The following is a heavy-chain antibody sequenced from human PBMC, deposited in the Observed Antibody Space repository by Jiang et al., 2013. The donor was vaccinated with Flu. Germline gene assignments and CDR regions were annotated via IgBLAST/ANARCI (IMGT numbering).Heavy chain of an antibody. CDR3: ARSGNSRGSPKILEPTGFGQFDY. V-gene: IGHV3-30-3*01. D-gene: IGHD4-23*01. CDR1: GFTFSSYA. J-gene: IGHJ4*02. CDR2: ISYDGSNK. Sequence: RVSCAASGFTFSSYAMHWVRQAPGKGLEWVAVISYDGSNKYYADSVKGRFTISRDNSKNTLYLQMNSLRAEDTAVYYCARSGNSRGSPKILEPTGFGQFDYWGQGTLVTVSS.